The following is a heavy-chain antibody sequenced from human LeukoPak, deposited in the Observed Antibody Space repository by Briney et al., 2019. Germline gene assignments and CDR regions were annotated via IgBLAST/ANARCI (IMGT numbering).Heavy chain of an antibody. V-gene: IGHV4-59*11. J-gene: IGHJ4*02. D-gene: IGHD6-19*01. Sequence: PSETLCLTRTVPGGSISSHYWSCIREPPGKGLEWIGYIYYSGSTNYTPSLKSRVTISVDTSKNQFSLKLSSVTAADTAVYYCARESIRWLCIDYWGQGTLVTVSS. CDR2: IYYSGST. CDR3: ARESIRWLCIDY. CDR1: GGSISSHY.